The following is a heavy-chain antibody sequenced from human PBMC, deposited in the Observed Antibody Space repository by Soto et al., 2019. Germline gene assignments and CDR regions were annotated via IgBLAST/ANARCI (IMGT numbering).Heavy chain of an antibody. Sequence: SVKFSCKSSVYTLTSYYMHCVRQAPGQGLEWRGWINPNSGGTNYAQKFQGRVTMTRDTSISTAYMELSRLRSDDTAVYYCARITHESPFRLRFLEWCFDYWGQGTLVTVYS. J-gene: IGHJ4*02. V-gene: IGHV1-2*02. CDR3: ARITHESPFRLRFLEWCFDY. CDR2: INPNSGGT. D-gene: IGHD3-3*01. CDR1: VYTLTSYY.